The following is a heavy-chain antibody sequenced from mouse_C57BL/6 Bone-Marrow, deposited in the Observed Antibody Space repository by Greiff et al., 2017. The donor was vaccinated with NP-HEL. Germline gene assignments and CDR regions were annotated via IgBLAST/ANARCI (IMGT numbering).Heavy chain of an antibody. CDR1: GYTFTSYD. Sequence: QVHVKQSGPELVKPGASVKLSCKASGYTFTSYDINWVKQRPGQGLEWIGWIYPRDGSTKYNEKFKGKATLTVDTSSSTAYMELHSLTSEDSAVYFCARQDYYGSIYYFDYWGQGTTLTVSS. CDR3: ARQDYYGSIYYFDY. J-gene: IGHJ2*01. D-gene: IGHD1-1*01. V-gene: IGHV1-85*01. CDR2: IYPRDGST.